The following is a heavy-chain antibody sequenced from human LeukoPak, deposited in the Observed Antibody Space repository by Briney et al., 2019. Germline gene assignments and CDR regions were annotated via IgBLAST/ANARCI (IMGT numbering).Heavy chain of an antibody. CDR3: ARGKTYYDFWSGYYTPFLDY. CDR2: IYYSGST. J-gene: IGHJ4*02. Sequence: SETLSLTCTGSGGSISSYYWSWIRQPPGKGLEWIGYIYYSGSTNYNPSLKSRVTISVDTSKNQFSLKLSSVTAADTAVYYCARGKTYYDFWSGYYTPFLDYWGQGTLVTVSS. CDR1: GGSISSYY. D-gene: IGHD3-3*01. V-gene: IGHV4-59*01.